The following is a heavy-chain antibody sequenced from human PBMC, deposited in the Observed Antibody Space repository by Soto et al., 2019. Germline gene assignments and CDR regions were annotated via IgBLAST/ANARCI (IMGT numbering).Heavy chain of an antibody. V-gene: IGHV3-11*01. Sequence: QVQLVESGGGLVKPGGSLRLSCAASGFTFSDYYMSWIRQAPGKGLEWVSYISTNSITIYYTDYVKARFTISRDTARNARELQMNILSSEGTALYDGATASAGSGSSFASSGQGALIAVSS. D-gene: IGHD1-26*01. J-gene: IGHJ4*02. CDR2: ISTNSITI. CDR3: ATASAGSGSSFAS. CDR1: GFTFSDYY.